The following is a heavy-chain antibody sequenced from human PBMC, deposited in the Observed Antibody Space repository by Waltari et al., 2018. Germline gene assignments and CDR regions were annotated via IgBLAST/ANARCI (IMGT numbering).Heavy chain of an antibody. V-gene: IGHV4-59*11. Sequence: QVQLQESGPGLVKPSETLSLTCTVSGGSISSHYYSWIRQPPGKGLEWNGYIYYSGSTNYNPSLKSRVTISVDTSKNQFSLKLSSVTAADTAVYYCARVPTIRKGSGSPSPPDNWFDPWGQGTLVTVSS. CDR1: GGSISSHY. CDR2: IYYSGST. CDR3: ARVPTIRKGSGSPSPPDNWFDP. D-gene: IGHD3-10*01. J-gene: IGHJ5*02.